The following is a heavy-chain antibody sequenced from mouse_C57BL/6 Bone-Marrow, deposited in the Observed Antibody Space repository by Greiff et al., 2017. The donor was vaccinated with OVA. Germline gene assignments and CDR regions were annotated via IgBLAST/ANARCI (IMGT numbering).Heavy chain of an antibody. CDR2: ISSGSSTI. V-gene: IGHV5-17*01. D-gene: IGHD1-1*01. CDR3: AGSSYGAMDY. J-gene: IGHJ4*01. CDR1: GFTFSDYG. Sequence: VQLKESGGGLVKPGGSLKLSCAASGFTFSDYGMHWVRQAPEKGLEWVAYISSGSSTIYYADTVKGRFTISRDNAKNTLFLQMTSLRSEDTAMYYCAGSSYGAMDYWGQGTSVTVSS.